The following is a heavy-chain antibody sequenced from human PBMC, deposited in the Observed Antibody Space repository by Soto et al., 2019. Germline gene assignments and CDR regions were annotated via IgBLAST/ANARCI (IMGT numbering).Heavy chain of an antibody. D-gene: IGHD2-15*01. CDR2: IYPGESDT. Sequence: GESLKISCKGSGYSFTDYWIGWVRQMPGEGLEWMGIIYPGESDTRYSPSFQGQVTISADKSISTAYLQWSSLKASDTAMYYCARHPARYCSGGSCYPPEDYYYYYMDVWGKGTTVTVSS. CDR3: ARHPARYCSGGSCYPPEDYYYYYMDV. V-gene: IGHV5-51*01. CDR1: GYSFTDYW. J-gene: IGHJ6*03.